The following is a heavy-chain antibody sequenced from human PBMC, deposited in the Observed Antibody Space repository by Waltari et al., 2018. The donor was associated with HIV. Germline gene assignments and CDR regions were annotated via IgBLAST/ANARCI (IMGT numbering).Heavy chain of an antibody. CDR1: GFTFGRHR. D-gene: IGHD2-8*01. V-gene: IGHV3-74*03. CDR2: IDGDGGVT. J-gene: IGHJ6*02. CDR3: VKDVTVKLYGVYYSGLDV. Sequence: LVESGGSPVQSGESLRLSCRATGFTFGRHRMRLVRQSPGKRLVWVSRIDGDGGVTKYADAVKGRFTISRDNAKNTLFLDMKNLRVEDSGIYHCVKDVTVKLYGVYYSGLDVWGLGTTVTV.